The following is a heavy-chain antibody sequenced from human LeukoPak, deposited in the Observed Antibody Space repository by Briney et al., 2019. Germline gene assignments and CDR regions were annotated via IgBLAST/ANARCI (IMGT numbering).Heavy chain of an antibody. Sequence: GASVKVSCKASGGTFSSYAISWVRQAPGQGLEWMGGIIPIFGTANYAQKSQGRVTITADESTSTAYMELSSLRSEDTAVYYCARGYSGSYYTPSDYYYDMDVWGQGTTVTVSS. J-gene: IGHJ6*02. CDR1: GGTFSSYA. D-gene: IGHD1-26*01. CDR3: ARGYSGSYYTPSDYYYDMDV. CDR2: IIPIFGTA. V-gene: IGHV1-69*13.